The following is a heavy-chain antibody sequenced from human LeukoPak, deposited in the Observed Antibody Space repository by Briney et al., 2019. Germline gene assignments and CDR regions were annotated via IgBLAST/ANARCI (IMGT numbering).Heavy chain of an antibody. Sequence: PGGSLRLSCAASGFTFSSYGMHWVRQAPGKGLEWVAVISYDGSHKYYADSVKGRFTISRDNSKNTLYLQMNSLRAEDTAVYYCAKDRVTTVTNWFDPWGQGTLVTVSS. CDR1: GFTFSSYG. D-gene: IGHD4-17*01. J-gene: IGHJ5*02. CDR2: ISYDGSHK. CDR3: AKDRVTTVTNWFDP. V-gene: IGHV3-30*18.